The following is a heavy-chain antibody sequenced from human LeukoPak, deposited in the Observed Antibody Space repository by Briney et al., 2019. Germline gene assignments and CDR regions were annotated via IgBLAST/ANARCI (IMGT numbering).Heavy chain of an antibody. J-gene: IGHJ4*02. V-gene: IGHV1-18*01. D-gene: IGHD6-13*01. CDR1: GYTFTSYG. Sequence: ASVKVSCKASGYTFTSYGISWVRQAPGQGLEWMGWISAYNGNTNYAQKLQGRVTITTDTSTSTAYMELRSLRSDDTAVYYCARGGSYSSSWLSFDYWGQGTLVTVSS. CDR3: ARGGSYSSSWLSFDY. CDR2: ISAYNGNT.